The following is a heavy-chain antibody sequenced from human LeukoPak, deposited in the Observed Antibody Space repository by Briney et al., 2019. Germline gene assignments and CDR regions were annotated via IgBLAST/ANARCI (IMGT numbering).Heavy chain of an antibody. CDR3: ARDYLDSSDYPRTYYYYYMDV. J-gene: IGHJ6*03. CDR2: MSIDVSST. CDR1: LLALSSFL. Sequence: GCLSLSSAPSLLALSSFLMHSGPEAPSQGGVWVSRMSIDVSSTSYATSVKGGFTTSKGNARSTMYHQMNSLRAEDTAVYSCARDYLDSSDYPRTYYYYYMDVWGKGTTVTVSS. D-gene: IGHD3-22*01. V-gene: IGHV3-74*01.